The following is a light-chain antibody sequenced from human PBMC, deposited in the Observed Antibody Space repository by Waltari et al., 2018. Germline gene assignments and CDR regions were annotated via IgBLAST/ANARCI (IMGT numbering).Light chain of an antibody. Sequence: DTQITQSPYSLSASVGDKFTITCRASQGISDSLGWYQQKPGKAPKLLVYAASRLDTGVPSRFSGSGSGTEYTLTISSLQPEDFATYYCQQYYSTPPITFGGGTRVEIK. CDR3: QQYYSTPPIT. CDR2: AAS. J-gene: IGKJ4*01. V-gene: IGKV1-NL1*01. CDR1: QGISDS.